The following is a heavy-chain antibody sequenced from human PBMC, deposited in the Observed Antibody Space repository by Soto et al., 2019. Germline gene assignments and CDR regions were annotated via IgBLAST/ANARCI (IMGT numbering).Heavy chain of an antibody. D-gene: IGHD3-9*01. CDR2: INPSGGST. Sequence: ASVKVSCKASGYTFTSYYMHWVRQAPGQGLEWMGIINPSGGSTSYAQKFQGRVTMTRDTSTSTVYMELSSLRSEDTAVYYCARDSYDILTGYYPNWFDPWGQGTLVTVSS. J-gene: IGHJ5*02. CDR1: GYTFTSYY. CDR3: ARDSYDILTGYYPNWFDP. V-gene: IGHV1-46*01.